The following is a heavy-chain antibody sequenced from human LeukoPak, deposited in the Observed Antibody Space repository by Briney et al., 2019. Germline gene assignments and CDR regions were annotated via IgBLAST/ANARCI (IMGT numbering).Heavy chain of an antibody. J-gene: IGHJ6*03. D-gene: IGHD1-7*01. CDR1: GFTLSSYT. CDR2: IGSTSSTI. Sequence: GGSLRLSCAASGFTLSSYTMNWVRQAPGKGLEWVSYIGSTSSTIYYADSVKGRFTISRDNAKNSLYLQMNSLRAEDTAVYYCAKRRGLELLYYYYMDVWGKGTTVTVSS. V-gene: IGHV3-48*01. CDR3: AKRRGLELLYYYYMDV.